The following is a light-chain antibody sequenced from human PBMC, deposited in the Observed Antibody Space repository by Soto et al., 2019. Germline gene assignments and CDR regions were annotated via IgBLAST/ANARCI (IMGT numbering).Light chain of an antibody. CDR1: SSDVGGYNY. J-gene: IGLJ1*01. CDR2: DVS. Sequence: ALTQPASVSGSPGQSITISCTGTSSDVGGYNYVSWYQQHPGKAPKLMIYDVSNRPSGVSNRFSGSKSGNTASLTISGLQAEDEADYYCSSYTSSSPYVFGTWTKLTVL. V-gene: IGLV2-14*01. CDR3: SSYTSSSPYV.